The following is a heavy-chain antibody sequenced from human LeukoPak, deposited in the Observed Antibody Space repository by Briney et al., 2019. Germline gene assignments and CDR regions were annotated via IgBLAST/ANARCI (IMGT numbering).Heavy chain of an antibody. Sequence: ASVKVSCKASGYTFTDYYMHWVRQAPGQGLEWMGWINPNSGGTNYAQKFQGRVTMTRDTSISTAYMELSRLRSDDTAVYYCARDPGIAAAGLDLYFDYWGQGTLVTVSS. CDR1: GYTFTDYY. CDR3: ARDPGIAAAGLDLYFDY. CDR2: INPNSGGT. V-gene: IGHV1-2*02. J-gene: IGHJ4*02. D-gene: IGHD6-13*01.